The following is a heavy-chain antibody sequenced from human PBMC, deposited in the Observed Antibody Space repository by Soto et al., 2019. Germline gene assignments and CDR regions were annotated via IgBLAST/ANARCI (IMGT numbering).Heavy chain of an antibody. D-gene: IGHD2-21*02. CDR2: IYWDDDK. J-gene: IGHJ6*02. V-gene: IGHV2-5*02. CDR3: IQSRCGGDCLQSYASHYYYGMDV. CDR1: GFSLSTSGVG. Sequence: QITLKESGPTLVKPTQTLTLTCTFSGFSLSTSGVGVGWIRQPPGKALEWLALIYWDDDKRYSPSLRSRLTSSKDTSTNQVVLTMTNMDPVDTATYYGIQSRCGGDCLQSYASHYYYGMDVWGQGTTVTVSS.